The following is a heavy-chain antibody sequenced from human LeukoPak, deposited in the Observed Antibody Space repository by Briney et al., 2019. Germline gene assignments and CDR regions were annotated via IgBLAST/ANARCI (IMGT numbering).Heavy chain of an antibody. CDR3: ARHLGYDFWSGYYDY. D-gene: IGHD3-3*01. CDR1: GGSISSYY. Sequence: SETLSLTCTVSGGSISSYYWSWIRQPPGKGLEWIGYIYYSGSTNYNPSLKSRVTISVDTSKNQFSLKLSPVTAADTAVYYCARHLGYDFWSGYYDYWGQGTLVTVSS. CDR2: IYYSGST. J-gene: IGHJ4*02. V-gene: IGHV4-59*08.